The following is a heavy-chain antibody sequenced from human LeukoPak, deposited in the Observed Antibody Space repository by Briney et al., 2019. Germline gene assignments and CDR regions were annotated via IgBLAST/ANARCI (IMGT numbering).Heavy chain of an antibody. CDR3: ARYLSRGFYFDY. CDR1: GGSISSGNYY. V-gene: IGHV4-39*01. CDR2: INYSGST. Sequence: PSETLSLTCTVSGGSISSGNYYRAWLRQPPGKGLEWIATINYSGSTYFNPSLKSRVTISVDTSKNQFSLKLTSVTAADTAVFYCARYLSRGFYFDYWGQGTLVTVSS. J-gene: IGHJ4*02.